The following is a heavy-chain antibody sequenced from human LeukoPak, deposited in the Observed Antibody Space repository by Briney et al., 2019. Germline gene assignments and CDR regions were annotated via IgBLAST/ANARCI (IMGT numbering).Heavy chain of an antibody. CDR3: ARDRQDWNQAPIDY. CDR1: GFTFSSYA. Sequence: PGGSLRLSCAASGFTFSSYAMSWVRQAPGKGLEWVSAISGSGGSTYYADSVKGRFTISRDNSKNTLHLQMNSLRAEDTAVYYCARDRQDWNQAPIDYWGQGTLVTVSS. D-gene: IGHD1-1*01. J-gene: IGHJ4*02. CDR2: ISGSGGST. V-gene: IGHV3-23*01.